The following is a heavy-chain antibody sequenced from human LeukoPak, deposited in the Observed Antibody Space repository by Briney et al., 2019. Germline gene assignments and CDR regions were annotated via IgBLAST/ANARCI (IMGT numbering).Heavy chain of an antibody. CDR2: INPDGSEK. J-gene: IGHJ4*02. Sequence: GGSLRLSCAVSGFTFRTSWMTWVRQAPGRGLERVAIINPDGSEKYYLESLKGRITISRDNAENSVHLQINSLRAEDTAVYYCARTRITVTTRSWDYWGQGTLVTVSS. CDR3: ARTRITVTTRSWDY. V-gene: IGHV3-7*01. CDR1: GFTFRTSW. D-gene: IGHD4-17*01.